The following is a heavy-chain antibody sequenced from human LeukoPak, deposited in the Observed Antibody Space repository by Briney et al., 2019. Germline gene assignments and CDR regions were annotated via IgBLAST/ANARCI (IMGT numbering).Heavy chain of an antibody. CDR2: TYYRSRWYN. J-gene: IGHJ4*02. CDR1: GDSVSSNRSA. D-gene: IGHD1-26*01. V-gene: IGHV6-1*01. Sequence: RSQTLSLTCAISGDSVSSNRSAWNWIRQSPSRGLEWLGRTYYRSRWYNDYAVSVKSRITINPDTSKNQFSLQLNSVTPEDTAVYYCARDRSYSYYFDYWGQGTLVTVSS. CDR3: ARDRSYSYYFDY.